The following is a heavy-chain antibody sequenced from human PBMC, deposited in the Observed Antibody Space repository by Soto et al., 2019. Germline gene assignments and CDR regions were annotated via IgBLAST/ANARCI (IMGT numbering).Heavy chain of an antibody. CDR1: GYTLTELS. V-gene: IGHV1-24*01. CDR2: FDPEDGET. J-gene: IGHJ4*02. Sequence: ASVKVSCKVSGYTLTELSMHWVRQAPGKGLEWMGGFDPEDGETIYAQKFQGRVTMTEDTSTDTAYMELSSVRSEDTAVYYCATEHGYCYYVYPDRYLDYWGQGTLVTVSS. D-gene: IGHD4-17*01. CDR3: ATEHGYCYYVYPDRYLDY.